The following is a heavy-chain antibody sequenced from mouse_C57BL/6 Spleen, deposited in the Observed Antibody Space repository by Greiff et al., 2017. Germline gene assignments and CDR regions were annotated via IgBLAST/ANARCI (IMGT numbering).Heavy chain of an antibody. J-gene: IGHJ4*01. V-gene: IGHV1-54*01. Sequence: QVQLKESGAELVRPGTSVKVSCKASGYAFTNYLIEWVKQRPGQGLEWIGVINPGSGGTDYNEKFKGKATLTAAKSSSTAYMQLSSLTSEDSAVYFCARRGRGAMDYWGQGTSVTVSS. CDR1: GYAFTNYL. CDR2: INPGSGGT. CDR3: ARRGRGAMDY.